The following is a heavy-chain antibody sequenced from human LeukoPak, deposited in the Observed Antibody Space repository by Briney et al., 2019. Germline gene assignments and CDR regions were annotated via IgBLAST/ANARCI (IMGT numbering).Heavy chain of an antibody. CDR2: IIPILGIA. V-gene: IGHV1-69*04. CDR3: ARDFAGVPGY. CDR1: GGTFSRYA. Sequence: SVKVSCKASGGTFSRYAISWVRQAPGQGLEWMGRIIPILGIANYAQKFQGRVTMTTDTSTSTAYMELRSLRSDDTAVYYCARDFAGVPGYWGQGTLVTVSS. J-gene: IGHJ4*02. D-gene: IGHD2-2*01.